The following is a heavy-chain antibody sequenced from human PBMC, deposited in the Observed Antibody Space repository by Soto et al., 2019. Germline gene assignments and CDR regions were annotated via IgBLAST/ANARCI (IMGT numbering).Heavy chain of an antibody. CDR2: IDPSDSYT. CDR3: ARLRYDYGDYIWFDT. CDR1: GYSFTSYW. D-gene: IGHD4-17*01. V-gene: IGHV5-10-1*03. Sequence: EVQLVQSGAEVKKPGESLRISCKGSGYSFTSYWISWVRKMPGKGMEWMGRIDPSDSYTKYSTSFQGHVTMSADKSISTAYLKWSSLKASDTAMYYCARLRYDYGDYIWFDTWGQGTLGTGSS. J-gene: IGHJ5*02.